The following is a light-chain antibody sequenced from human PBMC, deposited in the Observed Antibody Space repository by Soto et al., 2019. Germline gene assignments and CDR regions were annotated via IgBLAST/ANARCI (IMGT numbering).Light chain of an antibody. Sequence: DIQMTQSPSTLSSSVGDRVTITCRASQSIGVWLAWYQQKPGRAPKLLIYDASTLQRGVPSRFSGSGSGTEFTLNISSLQPEDFATYYCQQYDISSGTFGHGTKVEIK. CDR2: DAS. CDR3: QQYDISSGT. J-gene: IGKJ1*01. V-gene: IGKV1-5*01. CDR1: QSIGVW.